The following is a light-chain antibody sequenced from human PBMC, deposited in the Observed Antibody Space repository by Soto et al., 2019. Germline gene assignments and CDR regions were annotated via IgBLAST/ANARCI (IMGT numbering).Light chain of an antibody. J-gene: IGKJ1*01. V-gene: IGKV3-20*01. Sequence: EIVLTQSPGPLSLSPGERATLSCRASQSVSSIYLGWYQQKPGQAPRLLIYGASSRATGIPDRFSGSGSGTDFTLTISRLEPEDFAVYYCQQYGDSTGWTFGQGTKVDIK. CDR3: QQYGDSTGWT. CDR2: GAS. CDR1: QSVSSIY.